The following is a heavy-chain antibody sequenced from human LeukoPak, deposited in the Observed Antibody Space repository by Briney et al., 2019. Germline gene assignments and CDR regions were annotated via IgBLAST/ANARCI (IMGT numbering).Heavy chain of an antibody. J-gene: IGHJ5*02. CDR1: GFTFTTYW. CDR2: IKQDGSEK. V-gene: IGHV3-7*01. Sequence: PGGSLRLSCAASGFTFTTYWMSWVRQPPGKGLEWVANIKQDGSEKYYVDSVKGRFTISRDNAKNSLYLQMNSLRAEDTAVYYCARDLGQYYDTSDNWFDPWGQGTLVTVSS. CDR3: ARDLGQYYDTSDNWFDP. D-gene: IGHD3-22*01.